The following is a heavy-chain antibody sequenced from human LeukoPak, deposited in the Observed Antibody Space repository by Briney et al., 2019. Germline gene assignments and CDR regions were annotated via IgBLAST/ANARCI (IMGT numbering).Heavy chain of an antibody. CDR1: GGSFSGYY. Sequence: SETLSLTCAVYGGSFSGYYWSWIRQPPGKGLEWIGEINHSGSTNYNPSLKSRVTISVDTSKNQFSLKLSSVTAADTAVYYCARSASYYYDSSGYTDAFDIWGQGTMVTVSS. J-gene: IGHJ3*02. V-gene: IGHV4-34*01. CDR2: INHSGST. D-gene: IGHD3-22*01. CDR3: ARSASYYYDSSGYTDAFDI.